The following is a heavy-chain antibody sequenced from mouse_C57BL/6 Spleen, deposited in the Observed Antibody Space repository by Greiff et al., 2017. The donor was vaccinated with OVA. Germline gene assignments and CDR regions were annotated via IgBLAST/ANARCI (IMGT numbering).Heavy chain of an antibody. Sequence: QVQLQQSGAELVKPGASVKISCKASGYAFSSYWMNWVKQRPGKGLEWIGLIYPGDGDTNYNEKFKGKATLTVDKSSSTAYMQLSSLTSEYSAVYFCAWIATYCYCYDWGTGTTVTVSS. CDR1: GYAFSSYW. J-gene: IGHJ1*03. D-gene: IGHD1-1*01. CDR2: IYPGDGDT. V-gene: IGHV1-80*01. CDR3: AWIATYCYCYD.